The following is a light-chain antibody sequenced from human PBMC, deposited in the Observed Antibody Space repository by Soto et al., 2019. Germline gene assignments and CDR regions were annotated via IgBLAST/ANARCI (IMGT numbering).Light chain of an antibody. J-gene: IGKJ4*01. V-gene: IGKV3-15*01. CDR3: QQCRNWPRT. Sequence: EIVMTQSPATLSVSPGEGATLSCKASQNVYNNLAWYQQRPGQPPRLLIYDASTRATGISARFSGSGYGTEFTLTISSLQSEDVAVYFCQQCRNWPRTFGGGTKVEIK. CDR1: QNVYNN. CDR2: DAS.